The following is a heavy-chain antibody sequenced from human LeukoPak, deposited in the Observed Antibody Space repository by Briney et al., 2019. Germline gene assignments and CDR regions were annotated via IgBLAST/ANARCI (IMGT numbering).Heavy chain of an antibody. Sequence: GASVKVSCKASGYTFTSYYMHWVRQAPGQGLEWMGIINPSGGSTSYAQKFQGRVTMTRDTSTSTVYMELSSLRSEDTAVYYCAKDPFSTPITIFDAFDIWGQGTMVTVSS. CDR2: INPSGGST. J-gene: IGHJ3*02. D-gene: IGHD3-3*01. V-gene: IGHV1-46*01. CDR3: AKDPFSTPITIFDAFDI. CDR1: GYTFTSYY.